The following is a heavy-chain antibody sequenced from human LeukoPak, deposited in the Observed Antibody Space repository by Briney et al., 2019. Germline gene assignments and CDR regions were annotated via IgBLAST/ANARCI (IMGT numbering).Heavy chain of an antibody. V-gene: IGHV4-59*01. CDR1: GGSTSSYH. Sequence: SETLSPTCTVSGGSTSSYHWSWIRQPPGKGLEWIGYIYYSGSVNYSPSLRSRITISIDTSKNQFSLKVRSVTAADTAIYYCARIFSGGFRPDYFDSWGQGTLVTVSS. CDR3: ARIFSGGFRPDYFDS. D-gene: IGHD3-16*01. J-gene: IGHJ4*02. CDR2: IYYSGSV.